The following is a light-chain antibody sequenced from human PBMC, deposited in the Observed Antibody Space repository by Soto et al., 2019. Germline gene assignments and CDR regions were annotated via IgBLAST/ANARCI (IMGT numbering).Light chain of an antibody. CDR3: QQYGSSPWT. CDR2: GAS. J-gene: IGKJ1*01. CDR1: QSITGYY. V-gene: IGKV3-20*01. Sequence: EIVLTQSPGTLSLSPGERATLSCRASQSITGYYLAWYQQKPGQAPRLLIYGASSRATGIPDRFSGSGSGTDVTLTISRLEPEDFAVYYCQQYGSSPWTFGQGTKVEIK.